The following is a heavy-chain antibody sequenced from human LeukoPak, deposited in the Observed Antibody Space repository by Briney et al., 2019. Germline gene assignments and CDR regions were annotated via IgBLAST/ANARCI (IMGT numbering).Heavy chain of an antibody. V-gene: IGHV3-48*01. CDR2: ISGSTNVI. CDR3: ARGLYYMDV. CDR1: GFTFSTHT. J-gene: IGHJ6*03. Sequence: GGSLRLSCAASGFTFSTHTMAWVRQAPGKGLEWLSYISGSTNVIYYADSVKGRFTISRDNAKDSLYLHMNSLKAEDTAVYYCARGLYYMDVWGEGTTVTVSS.